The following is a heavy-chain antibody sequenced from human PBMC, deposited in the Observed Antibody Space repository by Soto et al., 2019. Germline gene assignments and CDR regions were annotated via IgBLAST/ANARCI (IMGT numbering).Heavy chain of an antibody. J-gene: IGHJ4*02. CDR1: GYTFTSYG. Sequence: ASVKVSCKASGYTFTSYGISWVRQAPGQGLEWMGWISAYNGNTNYAQKLQGRVTMTTDTSTSTAHMELRSLRSDDTAVYYCARDMSECSGGSCPSDYWGQGTLVTVSS. D-gene: IGHD2-15*01. CDR2: ISAYNGNT. V-gene: IGHV1-18*01. CDR3: ARDMSECSGGSCPSDY.